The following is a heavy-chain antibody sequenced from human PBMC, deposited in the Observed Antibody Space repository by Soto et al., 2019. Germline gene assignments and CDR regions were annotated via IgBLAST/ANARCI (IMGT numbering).Heavy chain of an antibody. D-gene: IGHD6-19*01. V-gene: IGHV1-3*01. J-gene: IGHJ3*02. Sequence: ASVKVSCKASGYTFTTHPMHWVRQAPGQRLEWMGWINAGNGYTIYSQKFQDRVTITRDTSASTAYMELSSLRSEDTAVYFCARGSGWPDAFDIWGQGTMVTVS. CDR1: GYTFTTHP. CDR3: ARGSGWPDAFDI. CDR2: INAGNGYT.